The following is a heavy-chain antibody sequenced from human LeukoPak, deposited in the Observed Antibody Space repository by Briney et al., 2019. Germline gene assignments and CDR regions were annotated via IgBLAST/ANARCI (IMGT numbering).Heavy chain of an antibody. CDR1: GFTFSSYG. CDR3: AKVRERLATVSNFDY. CDR2: ISYDGSNK. V-gene: IGHV3-30*18. D-gene: IGHD6-19*01. J-gene: IGHJ4*02. Sequence: GRSLRLSCAASGFTFSSYGMHWVRQAPGKGLEWVAVISYDGSNKYYADSVKGRFTISRDNSKNTLYLQMNSLRAEDTAVYYFAKVRERLATVSNFDYSGERALVSASP.